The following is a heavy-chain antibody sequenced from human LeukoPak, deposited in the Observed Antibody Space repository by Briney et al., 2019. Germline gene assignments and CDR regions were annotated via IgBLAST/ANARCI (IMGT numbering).Heavy chain of an antibody. J-gene: IGHJ4*02. CDR1: GFTFSTYW. CDR2: INSDGSRT. D-gene: IGHD3-16*01. Sequence: GGSLRLSCAASGFTFSTYWIHWVRQAPGKGLVWVSRINSDGSRTNYADSVKGRFTISRDNAKNTLFPQMNSLRAEDTAVYYCVLGMRNDYFDYWGQGTLVTVSS. CDR3: VLGMRNDYFDY. V-gene: IGHV3-74*01.